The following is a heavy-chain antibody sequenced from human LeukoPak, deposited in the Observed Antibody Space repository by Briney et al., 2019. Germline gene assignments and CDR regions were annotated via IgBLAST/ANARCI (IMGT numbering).Heavy chain of an antibody. CDR3: ARDRLLFSVYSNPRFDY. CDR2: ISAYNGNT. V-gene: IGHV1-18*01. J-gene: IGHJ4*02. Sequence: ASVKVPCKASGYTFTSYGISWVRQAPGQGLEWMGWISAYNGNTNYAQKLQGRVTMTTDTSTSTAYMELRSLRSDDTAVYYCARDRLLFSVYSNPRFDYWGQGTLVTVSS. CDR1: GYTFTSYG. D-gene: IGHD4-11*01.